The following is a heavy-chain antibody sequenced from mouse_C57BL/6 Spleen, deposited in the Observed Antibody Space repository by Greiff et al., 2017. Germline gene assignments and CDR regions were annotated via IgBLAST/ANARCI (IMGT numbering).Heavy chain of an antibody. J-gene: IGHJ2*01. V-gene: IGHV1-64*01. CDR1: GYTFTSYW. D-gene: IGHD1-1*01. Sequence: QVQLQQPGAELVKPGASVKLSCKASGYTFTSYWMHWVKQRPGQGLEWIGMIHPNSGSTNYNEKFKSKATLTVDKASSTAYMQLSSLTSEDSAVYYCARWSTTVADDYFDYWGQGTTLTVSS. CDR3: ARWSTTVADDYFDY. CDR2: IHPNSGST.